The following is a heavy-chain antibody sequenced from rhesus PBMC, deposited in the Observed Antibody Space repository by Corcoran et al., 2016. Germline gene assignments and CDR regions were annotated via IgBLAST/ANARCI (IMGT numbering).Heavy chain of an antibody. Sequence: QVQLQESGPGVVKPSETLSLTCAVSGGSISDRYRWSWIRQPPGKGLEWIGYNYGSSTSTNYNPSLECRVTLSKDPSKNPFSLQLSSVTAADTAVYYCARVRQYVDWLLYSSFDYWGQGVLVTVSS. CDR1: GGSISDRYR. V-gene: IGHV4S10*01. CDR2: NYGSSTST. J-gene: IGHJ4*01. CDR3: ARVRQYVDWLLYSSFDY. D-gene: IGHD3-3*01.